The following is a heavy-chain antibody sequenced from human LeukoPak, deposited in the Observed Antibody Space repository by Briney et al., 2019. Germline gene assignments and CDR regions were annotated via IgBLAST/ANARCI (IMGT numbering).Heavy chain of an antibody. D-gene: IGHD3-22*01. Sequence: GGSLRLSCAASGFTFSSYAMSWVRQAPGKGLEWVSYISSSGSTIYYADSVKGRFTISRDNAKNSLYLQMNSLRAEDTAVYYCASGLSDSSGYSFDYWGQGTLVTVSS. CDR1: GFTFSSYA. CDR3: ASGLSDSSGYSFDY. CDR2: ISSSGSTI. V-gene: IGHV3-48*04. J-gene: IGHJ4*02.